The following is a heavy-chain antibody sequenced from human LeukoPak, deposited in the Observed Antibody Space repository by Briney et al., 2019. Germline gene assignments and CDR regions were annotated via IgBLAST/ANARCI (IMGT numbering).Heavy chain of an antibody. V-gene: IGHV3-7*03. CDR1: GFTFSSYW. D-gene: IGHD1-20*01. Sequence: PGGSLRLSCAASGFTFSSYWMSWVRQAPGKGLEWVANIKQDGSEKYYVDSVKGRFTISRDNSKNTLYLQMNSLRAEDTAVYYCAKDRGAVNWNDVGYWGQGTLVTVSS. CDR3: AKDRGAVNWNDVGY. CDR2: IKQDGSEK. J-gene: IGHJ4*02.